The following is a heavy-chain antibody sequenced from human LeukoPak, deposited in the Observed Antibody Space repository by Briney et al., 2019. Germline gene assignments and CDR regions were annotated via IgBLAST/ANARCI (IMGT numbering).Heavy chain of an antibody. Sequence: GASVKVSCKASGYTFTGYYMHWVRQAPGQGLEWMGWINPNSGGTNYAQKFQGWVTMTRDTSISTAYMELSRLRSDDTAVYYCARDGMITAYAFDIWGQGTMVTVSS. CDR3: ARDGMITAYAFDI. CDR1: GYTFTGYY. J-gene: IGHJ3*02. D-gene: IGHD3-16*01. CDR2: INPNSGGT. V-gene: IGHV1-2*04.